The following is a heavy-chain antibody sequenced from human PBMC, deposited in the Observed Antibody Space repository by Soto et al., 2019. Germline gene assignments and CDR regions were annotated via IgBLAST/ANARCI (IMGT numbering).Heavy chain of an antibody. CDR2: IYYSGSP. V-gene: IGHV4-31*03. CDR3: ARGLTMVRGVIIRGAFDI. D-gene: IGHD3-10*01. J-gene: IGHJ3*02. Sequence: SETLSLTCTVSCGSISSGGYYWSWICQHPGKGLEWIGYIYYSGSPYYNPSLKSRVTISVDTSKNQSSLKLSSVTAADTAVHYCARGLTMVRGVIIRGAFDIWGQGTMGT. CDR1: CGSISSGGYY.